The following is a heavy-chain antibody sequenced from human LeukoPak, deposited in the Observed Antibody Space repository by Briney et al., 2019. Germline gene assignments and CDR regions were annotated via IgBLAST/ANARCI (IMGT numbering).Heavy chain of an antibody. V-gene: IGHV1-8*01. Sequence: GASVKVSCKASGYTFTSYDINWVRQATGQGLEWMGWMNPNSGNTGYAQKFQGRVTMTRNTSISTAYMELSSLRSEDTAVYYCARAASQTIANAFDNWGQGTMVTVSS. J-gene: IGHJ3*02. D-gene: IGHD2/OR15-2a*01. CDR3: ARAASQTIANAFDN. CDR2: MNPNSGNT. CDR1: GYTFTSYD.